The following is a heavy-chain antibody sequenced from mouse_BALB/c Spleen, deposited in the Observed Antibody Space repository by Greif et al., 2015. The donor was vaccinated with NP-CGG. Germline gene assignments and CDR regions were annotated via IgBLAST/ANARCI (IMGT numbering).Heavy chain of an antibody. Sequence: EVKLVESGGGLVQPGGSRKLSCAASGFTFSSFGMHWVRQAPEKGLEWVAYISSGSSTIYYADTVKGRFTISRDNPKNTLFLQMTSLRSEDTAMYYCARVYEGLYFDVWGAGTTVTVSS. V-gene: IGHV5-17*02. CDR1: GFTFSSFG. CDR3: ARVYEGLYFDV. D-gene: IGHD2-3*01. J-gene: IGHJ1*01. CDR2: ISSGSSTI.